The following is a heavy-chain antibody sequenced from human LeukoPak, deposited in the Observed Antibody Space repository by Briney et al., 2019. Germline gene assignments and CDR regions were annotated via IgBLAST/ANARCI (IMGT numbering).Heavy chain of an antibody. CDR1: GFTFSRNW. J-gene: IGHJ4*02. CDR2: IKQDGSEK. Sequence: PGGSLRLSCEASGFTFSRNWMSWVRQAPGKGLEWVANIKQDGSEKSYVDSVKGRFTISRDNTKNSLYLQMNSLRAGDTAVYYCAREGRHSFFDYWGQGTLVTVSS. V-gene: IGHV3-7*01. D-gene: IGHD3-10*01. CDR3: AREGRHSFFDY.